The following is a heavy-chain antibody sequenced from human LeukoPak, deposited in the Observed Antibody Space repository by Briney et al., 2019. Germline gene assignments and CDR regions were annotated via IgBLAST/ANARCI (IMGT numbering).Heavy chain of an antibody. D-gene: IGHD2-2*01. V-gene: IGHV1-2*02. CDR2: INLNSGGT. CDR1: GYTFTGYY. J-gene: IGHJ3*02. CDR3: ARDHPSSTSNDAFDI. Sequence: GASVKVSCKASGYTFTGYYMHWVRQAPGQGLEWMGWINLNSGGTNYAQEFQGRVTMTRDTSISTAYMELSRLRSDDTAVYYCARDHPSSTSNDAFDIWGQGTMVTVSS.